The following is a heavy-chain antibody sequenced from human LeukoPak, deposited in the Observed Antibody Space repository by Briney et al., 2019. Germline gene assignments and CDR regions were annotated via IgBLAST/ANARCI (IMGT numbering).Heavy chain of an antibody. V-gene: IGHV3-48*03. D-gene: IGHD2-15*01. CDR1: GFTFSSYE. CDR3: AREGSYYLRSIDY. Sequence: GGSLRLSCAASGFTFSSYEMNWVRQAPGRGLEWVSYVSSTATTMHYADSVMGRFTISRDNAKKSLYLQMNSLRAEDTAVYYCAREGSYYLRSIDYWGQGTLVTVSS. J-gene: IGHJ4*02. CDR2: VSSTATTM.